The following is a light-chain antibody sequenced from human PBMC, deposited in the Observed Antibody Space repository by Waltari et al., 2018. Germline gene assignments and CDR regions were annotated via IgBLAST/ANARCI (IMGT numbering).Light chain of an antibody. CDR2: DAS. V-gene: IGKV1-33*01. CDR3: QHYHSLPYT. J-gene: IGKJ2*01. CDR1: QDITTS. Sequence: IQLTQSPSSLSAAVGDRVTITCQATQDITTSLSWFQPKPGKAPQLLIYDASSLQAGVPSRFSGTGSGTAFSFTITSLQPEDSATYYCQHYHSLPYTFGRGTKLQIK.